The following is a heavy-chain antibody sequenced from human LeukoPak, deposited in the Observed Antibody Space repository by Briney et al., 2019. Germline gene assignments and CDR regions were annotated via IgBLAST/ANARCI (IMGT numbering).Heavy chain of an antibody. J-gene: IGHJ4*02. CDR1: TDSTNTYY. Sequence: SETLSLTRSVSTDSTNTYYWSWIRQSPGKGLEWIGHIYHSGSTDYNPSFKSRVTISIDMSKKEFSLKLTSVTVADTAMYYFVKLPLELLAPYFDHWGQGAFVIVSS. CDR3: VKLPLELLAPYFDH. CDR2: IYHSGST. D-gene: IGHD2-15*01. V-gene: IGHV4-59*01.